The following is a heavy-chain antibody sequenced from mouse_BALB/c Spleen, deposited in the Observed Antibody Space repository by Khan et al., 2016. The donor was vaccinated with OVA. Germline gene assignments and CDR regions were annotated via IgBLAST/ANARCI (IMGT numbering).Heavy chain of an antibody. J-gene: IGHJ2*01. CDR1: GYSFTGYY. CDR3: ARKNGSDFDY. V-gene: IGHV1-20*02. D-gene: IGHD1-1*01. Sequence: VQLQQSGPELVKPGASVKISCKASGYSFTGYYMNWVMQSHGKSLQWIGRINPHIGDTLYNQKFKGKATLTVDESSRTAYMKLRSLASEDTAIYYCARKNGSDFDYWGQGTTLTVSS. CDR2: INPHIGDT.